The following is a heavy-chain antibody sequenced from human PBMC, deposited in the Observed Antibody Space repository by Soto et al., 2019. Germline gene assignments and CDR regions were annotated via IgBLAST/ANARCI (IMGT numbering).Heavy chain of an antibody. V-gene: IGHV4-39*01. Sequence: SETLSLTCTVSGGSISSSSYYWGWIRQPPGKGLEWIGSIYYSGSTYYNPSLKSRVTISVDTSKNQFSLKLSSVTAADTAVYYCASNPVPRDCTNGVCSGVGAFDYWGQGTLVTVSS. CDR1: GGSISSSSYY. CDR2: IYYSGST. CDR3: ASNPVPRDCTNGVCSGVGAFDY. J-gene: IGHJ4*02. D-gene: IGHD2-8*01.